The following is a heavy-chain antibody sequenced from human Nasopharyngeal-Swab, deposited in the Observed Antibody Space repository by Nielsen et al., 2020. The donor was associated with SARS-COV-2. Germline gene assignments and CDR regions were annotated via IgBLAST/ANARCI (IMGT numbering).Heavy chain of an antibody. V-gene: IGHV3-48*04. CDR2: ISSSSSTI. CDR1: GFTFSNFW. CDR3: ARDSAAAGTVFDY. J-gene: IGHJ4*02. Sequence: GGSLRLSCAASGFTFSNFWMTWVRQAPGKGLEWVSYISSSSSTIYYADSVKGRFTISRDNAKNSLYLQMNSLRAEDTAVYYCARDSAAAGTVFDYWGQGTLVTVSS. D-gene: IGHD6-13*01.